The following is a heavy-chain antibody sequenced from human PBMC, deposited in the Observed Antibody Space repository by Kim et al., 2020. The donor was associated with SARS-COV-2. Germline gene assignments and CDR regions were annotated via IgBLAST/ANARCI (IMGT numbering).Heavy chain of an antibody. CDR3: ASLPALYSSGPPY. CDR2: IYYSGST. CDR1: GGSISSSSYY. D-gene: IGHD6-19*01. J-gene: IGHJ4*02. Sequence: SETLSLTCTVSGGSISSSSYYWGWIRQPPGKGLEWIGSIYYSGSTYYNPSLKSRVTISVDTSKNQFSLKLSSVTAADTAVYYCASLPALYSSGPPYWGQGTLVTVSS. V-gene: IGHV4-39*01.